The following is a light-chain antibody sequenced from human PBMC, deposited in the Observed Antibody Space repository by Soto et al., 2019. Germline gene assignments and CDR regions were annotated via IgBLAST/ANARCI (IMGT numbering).Light chain of an antibody. Sequence: QSALTQPASVSGSTGQSITISCTGTSSDVGGYNYVSWYQLHPGKAPKLMIYEVSNRPSGVSNRFSGSKSGNTASLTISGLQAEDEGDYYCSSYAGSSNLVVFGGGTKLTVL. CDR3: SSYAGSSNLVV. CDR2: EVS. J-gene: IGLJ2*01. CDR1: SSDVGGYNY. V-gene: IGLV2-14*01.